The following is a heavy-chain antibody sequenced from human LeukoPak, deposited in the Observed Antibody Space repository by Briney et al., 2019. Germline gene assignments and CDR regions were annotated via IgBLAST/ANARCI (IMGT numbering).Heavy chain of an antibody. V-gene: IGHV4-59*08. CDR3: ARSLSRIGVVRGYFDY. J-gene: IGHJ4*02. CDR2: IYYNGST. CDR1: GGSISRYY. Sequence: SETLSLTCTVSGGSISRYYWSWIRQPPGKGLEWIGYIYYNGSTNYNPSLKSRVTISVETSKNQFSLKLSSVTAADTAVYYCARSLSRIGVVRGYFDYWGQGTLVTVSS. D-gene: IGHD3-3*01.